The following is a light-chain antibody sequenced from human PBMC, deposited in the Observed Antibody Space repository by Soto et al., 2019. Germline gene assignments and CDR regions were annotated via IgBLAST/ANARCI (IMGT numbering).Light chain of an antibody. CDR2: AAY. CDR3: QYLNGAPTIT. V-gene: IGKV1-9*01. J-gene: IGKJ5*01. CDR1: QDVSYY. Sequence: DIQLTQSPSFLSASVGDRVTITCRSSQDVSYYLAWYQHAPGKAPNLLIYAAYTLQSGVPSRFSGSGSGTEFSLTITSLQPEDFATYYCQYLNGAPTITFGQGTRLEI.